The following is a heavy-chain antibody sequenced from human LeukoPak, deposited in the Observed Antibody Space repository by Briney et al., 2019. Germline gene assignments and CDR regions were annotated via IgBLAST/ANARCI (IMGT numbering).Heavy chain of an antibody. J-gene: IGHJ4*02. CDR2: IYYSGST. D-gene: IGHD3/OR15-3a*01. V-gene: IGHV4-59*08. CDR1: GGSISSYY. CDR3: ARQTGSGLFILP. Sequence: KSSETRSLTCTVSGGSISSYYWSWIRQPPGKGLEWIGYIYYSGSTNYNPSLKSQVSISIDTSKNQFSLKLTSVTAADTAVYYCARQTGSGLFILPGGQGTLVTVSS.